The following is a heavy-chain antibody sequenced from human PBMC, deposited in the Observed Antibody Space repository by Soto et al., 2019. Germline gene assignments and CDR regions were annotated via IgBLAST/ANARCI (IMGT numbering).Heavy chain of an antibody. Sequence: QVQLVQSGTEVKRPGASVKVSCKASGYTFTTYAISWVRQAPGQGLEWMGWISAYNGNTHYAQKLQGRVTMTTDTSTSTAFMELRSLRSDDTAVYYCARGGASDYCNGMDVWGQGTTVTVSS. CDR3: ARGGASDYCNGMDV. J-gene: IGHJ6*02. CDR1: GYTFTTYA. CDR2: ISAYNGNT. V-gene: IGHV1-18*01.